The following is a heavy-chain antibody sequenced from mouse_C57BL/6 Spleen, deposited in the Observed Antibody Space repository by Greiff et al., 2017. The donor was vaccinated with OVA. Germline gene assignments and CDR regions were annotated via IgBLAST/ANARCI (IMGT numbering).Heavy chain of an antibody. V-gene: IGHV1-80*01. CDR1: GYAFSSYW. D-gene: IGHD2-10*02. Sequence: QVQLKESGAELVKPGASVKISCKASGYAFSSYWMNWVKQRPGKGLEWIGQIYPGDGDTNYNGKFKGKATLTADKSSSTAYMQLSSLTSEDSAVYFCARSVPRAMDYWGQGTSVTVSS. CDR2: IYPGDGDT. CDR3: ARSVPRAMDY. J-gene: IGHJ4*01.